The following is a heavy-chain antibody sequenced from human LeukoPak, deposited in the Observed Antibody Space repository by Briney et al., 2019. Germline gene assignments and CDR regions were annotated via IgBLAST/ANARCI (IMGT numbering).Heavy chain of an antibody. CDR1: GYTFNSYG. V-gene: IGHV1-18*01. J-gene: IGHJ5*02. CDR3: ARVGLLTFDP. Sequence: GASVKVSCKASGYTFNSYGISWVRQAPGQGLEWMGWISPYNGNIKYSQKFQGRVTMTTDTSTSTAYMELRSLRSDDTAVYYCARVGLLTFDPWGQGTLVTVSS. D-gene: IGHD2/OR15-2a*01. CDR2: ISPYNGNI.